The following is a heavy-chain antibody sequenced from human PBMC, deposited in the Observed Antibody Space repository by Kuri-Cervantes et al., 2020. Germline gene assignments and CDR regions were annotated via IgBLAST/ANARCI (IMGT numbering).Heavy chain of an antibody. CDR1: GFTFSSYG. J-gene: IGHJ4*02. CDR3: AKEVAAARNY. D-gene: IGHD6-13*01. CDR2: ISYDGSNK. V-gene: IGHV3-30*18. Sequence: GESLKISCAASGFTFSSYGMHWVRQAPGKGLEWVAVISYDGSNKYYADSVKGRFTISRDNSKNTLYLQMNSLRAEDTAVYYCAKEVAAARNYWGQGTLVTVSS.